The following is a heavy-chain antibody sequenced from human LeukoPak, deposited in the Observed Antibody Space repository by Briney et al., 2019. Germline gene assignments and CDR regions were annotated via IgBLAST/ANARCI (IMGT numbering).Heavy chain of an antibody. CDR3: ARPSSAHYYDSSGYLPSHFDY. D-gene: IGHD3-22*01. J-gene: IGHJ4*02. Sequence: PPETLSLTCTVSGGSISSYYWSWIRQPPGKGLEWIGYISYSGSTNYNPSLKSRVTISVDTSKNQFSLKLSSVTAADTAVYYCARPSSAHYYDSSGYLPSHFDYWGQGTLVTVSS. V-gene: IGHV4-59*01. CDR1: GGSISSYY. CDR2: ISYSGST.